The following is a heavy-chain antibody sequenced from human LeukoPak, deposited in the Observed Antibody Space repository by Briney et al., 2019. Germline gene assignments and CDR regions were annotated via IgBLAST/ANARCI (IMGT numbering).Heavy chain of an antibody. V-gene: IGHV3-15*01. CDR3: TTTYCGGDCSDYFDY. J-gene: IGHJ4*02. CDR1: GFTVSSAW. D-gene: IGHD2-21*02. CDR2: VKSKTDGGTT. Sequence: GGSLRLSYAASGFTVSSAWMIWVRQAPGKGLEWVGRVKSKTDGGTTDYAAPVKGRFTISRDDSKNTLYLQMSSLKTEDTAVYYCTTTYCGGDCSDYFDYWGQGTLVTVSS.